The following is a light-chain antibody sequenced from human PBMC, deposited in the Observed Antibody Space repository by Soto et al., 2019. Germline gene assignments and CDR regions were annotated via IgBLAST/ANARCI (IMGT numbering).Light chain of an antibody. CDR2: AAS. Sequence: DIQMTQSPSSLSASVGDTVTITCRASQSISSYLNWYQQRPGKAPNLVIYAASSLPSGVPSRFSGRGSGTDFTLTISSLQPEDFATYYCQQSYSTPLTFGGGTKVDIK. J-gene: IGKJ4*01. V-gene: IGKV1-39*01. CDR3: QQSYSTPLT. CDR1: QSISSY.